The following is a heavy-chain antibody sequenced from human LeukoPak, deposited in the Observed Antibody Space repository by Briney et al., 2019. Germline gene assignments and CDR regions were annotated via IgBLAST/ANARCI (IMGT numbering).Heavy chain of an antibody. CDR3: ARNTGRIVANGPDAFDI. D-gene: IGHD1-26*01. CDR2: INAGNGNT. Sequence: GASVKVSCKGSGYTFTNYAVHWVRQAPGQGLEWMGWINAGNGNTKYSQKFQGRVTITRDTSASTAYMELSSLRSEDTAVYYCARNTGRIVANGPDAFDIWGQGTMVTVSS. CDR1: GYTFTNYA. V-gene: IGHV1-3*01. J-gene: IGHJ3*02.